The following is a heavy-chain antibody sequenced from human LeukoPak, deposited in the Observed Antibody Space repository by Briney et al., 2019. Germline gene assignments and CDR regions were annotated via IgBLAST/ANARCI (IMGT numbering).Heavy chain of an antibody. CDR3: AKDFSSRIPGYFGMDV. J-gene: IGHJ6*02. D-gene: IGHD6-13*01. Sequence: SGGSLRLSCAISGFTFDDYAMHWVRQATGKGLEWVSGFSWNSGSIGYADSVKGRFTISRDNAKNSLYLQMNSLRAEDTALYYCAKDFSSRIPGYFGMDVWGQGTTVTVSS. CDR2: FSWNSGSI. V-gene: IGHV3-9*01. CDR1: GFTFDDYA.